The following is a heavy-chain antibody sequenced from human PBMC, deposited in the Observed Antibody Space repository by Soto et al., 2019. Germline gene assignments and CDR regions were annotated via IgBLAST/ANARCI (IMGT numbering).Heavy chain of an antibody. J-gene: IGHJ6*03. CDR2: ISAYNGNT. CDR1: GYTFTSYG. V-gene: IGHV1-18*01. CDR3: ARDDYDILTGLPSYMDV. Sequence: QVPLVQSGAEVKKPGASVKVSCKASGYTFTSYGISWVRQAPGQGLEWMGWISAYNGNTNYAQKLQGRVTMTTDTSTSTAYMELRSLRSDDTAVYYCARDDYDILTGLPSYMDVWGKGTTVTVSS. D-gene: IGHD3-9*01.